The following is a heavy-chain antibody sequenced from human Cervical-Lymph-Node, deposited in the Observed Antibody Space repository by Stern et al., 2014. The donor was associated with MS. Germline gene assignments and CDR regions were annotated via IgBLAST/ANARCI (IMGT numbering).Heavy chain of an antibody. CDR1: GYTFTSYA. CDR3: ARVVGFLGAYDY. J-gene: IGHJ4*02. D-gene: IGHD3-16*01. V-gene: IGHV1-3*01. CDR2: INAGNGNT. Sequence: QVQLVQSGAEVKKPGASVKVSCKASGYTFTSYAMHWVRQAPGQRLEWMGWINAGNGNTKYSQKFQGRVTITRDTSASTAYMELSSLRSEDTAVYYCARVVGFLGAYDYWGQGTLVTVSS.